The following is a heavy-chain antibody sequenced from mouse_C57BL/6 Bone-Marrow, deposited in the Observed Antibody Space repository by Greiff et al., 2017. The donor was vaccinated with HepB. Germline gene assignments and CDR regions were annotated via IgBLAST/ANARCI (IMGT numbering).Heavy chain of an antibody. CDR2: INPSNGGT. D-gene: IGHD1-1*01. CDR1: GYTFTSYW. Sequence: VQLQQPGPELVKPGASVKLSCKASGYTFTSYWMHWVKQRPGQGLEWIGNINPSNGGTNYNEKFKSKTTLTVDKSSSTAYRQRSSLTSEDSAVYYCARSSYYYGSSDHYAMDYWGQGTSVTVSS. J-gene: IGHJ4*01. V-gene: IGHV1-53*01. CDR3: ARSSYYYGSSDHYAMDY.